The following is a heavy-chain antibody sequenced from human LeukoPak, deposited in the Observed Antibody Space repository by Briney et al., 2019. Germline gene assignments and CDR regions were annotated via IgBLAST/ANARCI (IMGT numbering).Heavy chain of an antibody. Sequence: GGSLRLSCAASGFTFSSYAMHWVRQAPGKGLEWVAVISYDGSNKYYADSVKGRFTISRDNSKNTLYLQMNSLRAEDTTVYYCARGTRDGTYYYYYGMDVWGQGTTVTVSS. CDR3: ARGTRDGTYYYYYGMDV. J-gene: IGHJ6*02. CDR2: ISYDGSNK. V-gene: IGHV3-30-3*01. CDR1: GFTFSSYA.